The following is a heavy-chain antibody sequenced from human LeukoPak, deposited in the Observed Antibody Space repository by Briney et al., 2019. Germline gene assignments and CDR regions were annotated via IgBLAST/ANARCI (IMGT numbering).Heavy chain of an antibody. J-gene: IGHJ4*02. Sequence: GGSLRLSCAASGFTFSSYAMSWVRQAPGKGLEWVSAISGSGGGTYYADSVKGRFTISRDNSKNTLYLQMSSLRAEDTAVYYCARVGYYGSGSYFDYWGQGTLVTVSS. CDR3: ARVGYYGSGSYFDY. V-gene: IGHV3-23*01. D-gene: IGHD3-10*01. CDR1: GFTFSSYA. CDR2: ISGSGGGT.